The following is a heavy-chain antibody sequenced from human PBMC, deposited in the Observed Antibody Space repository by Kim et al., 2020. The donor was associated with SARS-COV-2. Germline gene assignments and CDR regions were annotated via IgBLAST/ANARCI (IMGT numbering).Heavy chain of an antibody. CDR3: TKKYDY. J-gene: IGHJ4*02. V-gene: IGHV4-31*02. CDR2: IYSSGFT. Sequence: IYSSGFTYYNPSLKSRLSISVDKSKSLFSLRLTSVTAADTAVYYCTKKYDYWGQGTLVTVSS.